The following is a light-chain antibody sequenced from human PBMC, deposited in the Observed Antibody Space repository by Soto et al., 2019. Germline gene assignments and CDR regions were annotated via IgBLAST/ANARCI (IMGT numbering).Light chain of an antibody. CDR1: QSISSY. J-gene: IGKJ1*01. Sequence: DIQMTQSPSSLSASVGDRVTITCRASQSISSYLNWYQQKPGKAPKILIYAASSLQSGVPSKCSGRGSGTDFTLTISSLQPEDFATYYCQQSYSTLAWTFGQGTKVEIK. CDR2: AAS. CDR3: QQSYSTLAWT. V-gene: IGKV1-39*01.